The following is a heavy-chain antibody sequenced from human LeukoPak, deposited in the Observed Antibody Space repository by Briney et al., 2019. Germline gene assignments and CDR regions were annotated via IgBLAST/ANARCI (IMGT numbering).Heavy chain of an antibody. CDR3: AREFVLTGYSAYYFDY. D-gene: IGHD3-9*01. CDR1: GFTFSSYW. V-gene: IGHV3-7*01. Sequence: GGSLRLSCAVSGFTFSSYWMSWVRQAPGKGLEWVANIKQDGSEKYYVDSVKGRFTISRDSAKNSLYLQMSSLRAEDTAVYYCAREFVLTGYSAYYFDYWGQGTLVTVSS. J-gene: IGHJ4*02. CDR2: IKQDGSEK.